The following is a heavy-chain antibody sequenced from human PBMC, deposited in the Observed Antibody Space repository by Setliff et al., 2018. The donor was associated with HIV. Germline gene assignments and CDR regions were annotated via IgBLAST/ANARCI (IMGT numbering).Heavy chain of an antibody. CDR3: TRNNVAWYQPLGYFDL. J-gene: IGHJ2*01. CDR1: GFSFNNAW. CDR2: IQSKTDGGTT. Sequence: PGGSLRLSCAASGFSFNNAWMSWARQAPGKGLEWVGRIQSKTDGGTTDYAAPVKGRFTISRDDSRKTLYLQMNSLRTEDTAVYYCTRNNVAWYQPLGYFDLWGRGNQVTVSS. V-gene: IGHV3-15*01. D-gene: IGHD2-2*01.